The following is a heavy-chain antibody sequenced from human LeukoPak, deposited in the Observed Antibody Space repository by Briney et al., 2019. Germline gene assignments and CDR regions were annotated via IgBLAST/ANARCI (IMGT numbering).Heavy chain of an antibody. V-gene: IGHV3-30*04. CDR1: GFTFSSYA. D-gene: IGHD6-13*01. J-gene: IGHJ5*02. Sequence: GGSLRLSCAASGFTFSSYAMHWVRHAPGKGLEWVAVISYDGRNKYYADAVKGRFTISRDNAKNSLYLQMNSLRAEDTAVYYCARDRRYSSRGLNWFDPWGQGTLVTVSS. CDR3: ARDRRYSSRGLNWFDP. CDR2: ISYDGRNK.